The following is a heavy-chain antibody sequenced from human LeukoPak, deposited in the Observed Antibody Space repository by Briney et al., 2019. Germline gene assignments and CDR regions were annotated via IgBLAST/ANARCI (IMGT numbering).Heavy chain of an antibody. CDR2: IRASDSNT. CDR3: AKLTTGWFEDF. D-gene: IGHD6-19*01. V-gene: IGHV3-23*01. Sequence: PGESLRLSCAASGFTLTTHSMTWVRQAPGKGLEWVSAIRASDSNTFYADSVKGRFTISRDSSKNTLYLQMNDLRDEDTAVYYCAKLTTGWFEDFWGQGTLVTVSS. J-gene: IGHJ4*02. CDR1: GFTLTTHS.